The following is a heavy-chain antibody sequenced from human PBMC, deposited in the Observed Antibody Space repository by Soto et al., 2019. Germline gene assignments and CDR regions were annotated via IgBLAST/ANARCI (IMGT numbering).Heavy chain of an antibody. CDR2: IIPIFGTA. Sequence: SVKVSCKASGGTFSSYAISWVRQAPGQGLEWMGGIIPIFGTANYAQKFQGRVTITADESTSTAYMELSSLRSEDTAVYYCASPLPPEYYYDSSGYHPFDYWGQGTLVTVSS. CDR1: GGTFSSYA. D-gene: IGHD3-22*01. CDR3: ASPLPPEYYYDSSGYHPFDY. J-gene: IGHJ4*02. V-gene: IGHV1-69*13.